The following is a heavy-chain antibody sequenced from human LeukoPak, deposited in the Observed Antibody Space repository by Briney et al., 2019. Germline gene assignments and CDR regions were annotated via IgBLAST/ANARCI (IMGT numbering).Heavy chain of an antibody. CDR2: IIPIFGTA. V-gene: IGHV1-69*06. J-gene: IGHJ3*02. CDR1: GGTFSSYA. Sequence: SVKVSCMASGGTFSSYAISWVRQAPGQGLEWMGGIIPIFGTANYAQKFQGRVTITADKSTSTAYKELSSLRSEDTAVYYCATVGGGEIRKERLNDAFDIWGQGTMVTVSS. CDR3: ATVGGGEIRKERLNDAFDI. D-gene: IGHD5-12*01.